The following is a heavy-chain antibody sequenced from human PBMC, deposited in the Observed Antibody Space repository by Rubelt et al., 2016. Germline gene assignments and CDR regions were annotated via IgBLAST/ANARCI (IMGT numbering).Heavy chain of an antibody. CDR3: ASRSGTYPYYFDY. V-gene: IGHV1-2*06. CDR1: GYTFTSSD. CDR2: INPNTGGT. J-gene: IGHJ4*02. Sequence: ASVKVSCKASGYTFTSSDINWVRQAPGQGLEWMGRINPNTGGTNYSQKFQGRVTMTRDTSINTAYMELRSLRSDDTAVYYCASRSGTYPYYFDYWGQGTLVTVSS. D-gene: IGHD1-26*01.